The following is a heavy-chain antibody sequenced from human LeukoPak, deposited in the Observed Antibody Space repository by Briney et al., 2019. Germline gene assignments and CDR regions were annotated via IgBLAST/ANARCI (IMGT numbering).Heavy chain of an antibody. J-gene: IGHJ6*02. CDR2: MNPNSGNT. D-gene: IGHD3-10*01. Sequence: ASVKVSCKASGYTFTSYDINWVRQATGQGLEWMGWMNPNSGNTGYAQKFQGRVTMTRNTSISTAYMELSSLRSEDTAVYYCARSPMVRGVILRGKYYYYYGMDVWGQGTTVTVSS. CDR3: ARSPMVRGVILRGKYYYYYGMDV. CDR1: GYTFTSYD. V-gene: IGHV1-8*01.